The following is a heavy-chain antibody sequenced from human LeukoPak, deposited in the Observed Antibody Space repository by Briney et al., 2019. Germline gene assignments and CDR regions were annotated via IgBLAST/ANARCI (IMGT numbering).Heavy chain of an antibody. J-gene: IGHJ3*02. D-gene: IGHD2-2*01. CDR3: ARDIVVVPADAGPDDVFDI. Sequence: GGSLRLSCVASGFTFSSYSFNWVRQAPGKGLEWLLSIGSRSGYIYYADAVKGRFTISRDNAKNSLYLQMSSLRAEDTAIYYCARDIVVVPADAGPDDVFDIWGQGTEVTVSA. CDR1: GFTFSSYS. CDR2: IGSRSGYI. V-gene: IGHV3-21*01.